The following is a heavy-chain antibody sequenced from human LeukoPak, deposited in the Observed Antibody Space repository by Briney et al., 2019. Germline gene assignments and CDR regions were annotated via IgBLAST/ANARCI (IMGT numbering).Heavy chain of an antibody. V-gene: IGHV3-21*06. CDR1: GFSFSDYD. CDR3: LRGDRRDY. Sequence: PGGSLRLSCAASGFSFSDYDMHWVRQAPGKGLEWVSSIDSSGGYMFYADSVKGRFIISRDNAKDSLYLQMNSLRVEDTAVYYCLRGDRRDYWGQGTLVTVSS. J-gene: IGHJ4*02. CDR2: IDSSGGYM.